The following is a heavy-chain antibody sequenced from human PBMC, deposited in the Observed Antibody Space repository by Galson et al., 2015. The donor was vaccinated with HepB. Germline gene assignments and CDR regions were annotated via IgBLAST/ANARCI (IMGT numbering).Heavy chain of an antibody. J-gene: IGHJ5*02. CDR3: AKDHNGGTRLRGGDHSGRIPTRKNWFDP. CDR2: ISYDGSNK. D-gene: IGHD1-7*01. V-gene: IGHV3-30*18. Sequence: SLRLSCAASGFTFSSYGMHWVRQAPGKGLEWVAVISYDGSNKYYADSVKGRFTISRDNSKNTLYLQMNSLRAEDTAVYYCAKDHNGGTRLRGGDHSGRIPTRKNWFDPWGQGTLVTVSS. CDR1: GFTFSSYG.